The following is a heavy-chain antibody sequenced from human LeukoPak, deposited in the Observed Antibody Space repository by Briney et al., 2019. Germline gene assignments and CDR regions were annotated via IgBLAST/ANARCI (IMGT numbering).Heavy chain of an antibody. Sequence: GGSLRLSCAASGFTFSSYAMSWVRHAPGKGRDWGSGISVSVGMTHHTDSVQGRVTISRDKSKNTLYLQMNSLRAGDTAVYYCAKLSDISWSVGWFDPWGQGTLVTVSS. CDR3: AKLSDISWSVGWFDP. D-gene: IGHD1-26*01. V-gene: IGHV3-23*01. CDR1: GFTFSSYA. CDR2: ISVSVGMT. J-gene: IGHJ5*02.